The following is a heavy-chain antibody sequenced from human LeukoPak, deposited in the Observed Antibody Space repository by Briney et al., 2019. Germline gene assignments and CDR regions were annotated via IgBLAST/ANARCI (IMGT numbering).Heavy chain of an antibody. J-gene: IGHJ6*02. Sequence: TSETLSLTCTVSGGSISSYYWNWIRQPPGKGLEWIGYIYYSGSTNYNPSLKSRVTISVDTSKNQFSLKLSSVTAADTAVYYCASQTSSYYYYGMDVWGQGTTVTVSS. CDR1: GGSISSYY. V-gene: IGHV4-59*08. CDR2: IYYSGST. CDR3: ASQTSSYYYYGMDV.